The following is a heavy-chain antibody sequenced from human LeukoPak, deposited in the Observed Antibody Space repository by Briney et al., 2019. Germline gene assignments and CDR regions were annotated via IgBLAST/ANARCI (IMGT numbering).Heavy chain of an antibody. CDR2: ISAYSGNT. J-gene: IGHJ1*01. CDR3: ARDTGSLSGDYGPEYFQN. Sequence: ASVKVSCKAPGGSFGRYAISWVRQAPGQGLEWMGWISAYSGNTNYAQKLQGRVTMTTDTSTNTAHMEVRSLRSDDTAVYYCARDTGSLSGDYGPEYFQNWGQGTLVTVSS. V-gene: IGHV1-18*01. CDR1: GGSFGRYA. D-gene: IGHD4-17*01.